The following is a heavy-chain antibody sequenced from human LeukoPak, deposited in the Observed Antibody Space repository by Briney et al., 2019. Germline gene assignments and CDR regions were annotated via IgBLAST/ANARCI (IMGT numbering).Heavy chain of an antibody. CDR3: ARAPYNWNYESDY. D-gene: IGHD1-7*01. CDR2: ISSSSSYI. V-gene: IGHV3-21*01. J-gene: IGHJ4*02. CDR1: GFTFSNYA. Sequence: GGSLRLSCAASGFTFSNYAMTWVRQAPGRGLEWVSSISSSSSYIYYADSVKGRFTISRDNAKNSLYLQMNSLRAEDTAVYYCARAPYNWNYESDYWGQGTLVTVSS.